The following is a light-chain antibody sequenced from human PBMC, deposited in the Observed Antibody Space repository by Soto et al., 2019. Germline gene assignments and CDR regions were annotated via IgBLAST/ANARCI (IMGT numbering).Light chain of an antibody. CDR3: QQRYSAPLS. J-gene: IGKJ2*01. V-gene: IGKV1-39*01. CDR2: AAF. CDR1: QSIGSY. Sequence: DIQMTQSPSSLSASVGDRVTITCRASQSIGSYLNWYQQAPGKAPKLLIFAAFTLQSGVPSRFSGTGSGTDFPPTITPLQREEFGTYYCQQRYSAPLSFGRGTKLEI.